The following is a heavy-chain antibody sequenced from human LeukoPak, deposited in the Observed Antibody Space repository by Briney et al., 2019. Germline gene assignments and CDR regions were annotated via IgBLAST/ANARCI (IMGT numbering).Heavy chain of an antibody. CDR2: IIPILGIA. V-gene: IGHV1-69*04. CDR1: GGTFSSYA. Sequence: GASVKVSCKASGGTFSSYAISWVRQAPGQGLEWMGRIIPILGIANYAQKFQGRVTITEDKSTSTAYMELSSLRSEDTAMYYCARESYSGNPYFDYWGQGTLVTVSS. J-gene: IGHJ4*02. D-gene: IGHD4-23*01. CDR3: ARESYSGNPYFDY.